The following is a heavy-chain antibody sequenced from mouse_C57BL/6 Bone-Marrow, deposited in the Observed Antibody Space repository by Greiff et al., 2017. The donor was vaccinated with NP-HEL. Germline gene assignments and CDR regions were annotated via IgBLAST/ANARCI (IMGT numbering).Heavy chain of an antibody. V-gene: IGHV5-6*01. CDR3: ARRTTVVDWYFDV. D-gene: IGHD1-1*01. J-gene: IGHJ1*03. Sequence: DVHLVESGGDLVKPGGSLKLSCAASGFTFSSYGMSWVRQTPDSVKGRFTISRDNAKNTLYLQMSSLKSEDTAMYYCARRTTVVDWYFDVWGTGTTVTVSS. CDR1: GFTFSSYG.